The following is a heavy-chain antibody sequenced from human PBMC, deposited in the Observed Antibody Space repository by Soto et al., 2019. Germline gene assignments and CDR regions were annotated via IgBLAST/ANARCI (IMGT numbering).Heavy chain of an antibody. J-gene: IGHJ4*02. CDR2: ISSSSSYI. V-gene: IGHV3-21*01. CDR1: GFTFSSYS. CDR3: ARDKQQLVRTDDY. D-gene: IGHD6-13*01. Sequence: GGSLRLSCAASGFTFSSYSMNWVRQAPGKGLEWVSSISSSSSYIYYADSVKGRFTISRDNAKNSLYLQMNSLRAEDTAVYYCARDKQQLVRTDDYWGQGTLVTVSS.